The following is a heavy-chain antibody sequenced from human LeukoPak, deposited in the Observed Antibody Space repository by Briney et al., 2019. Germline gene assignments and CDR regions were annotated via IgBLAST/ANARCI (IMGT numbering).Heavy chain of an antibody. D-gene: IGHD6-13*01. CDR3: ARTAIAAAAFYNWFDS. CDR1: RFTFSSYA. J-gene: IGHJ5*01. CDR2: ISGSGGST. Sequence: GSLRPSCAASRFTFSSYAMSWVRQAPGKGLEWASTISGSGGSTYYADSVKGRFTISRDNSKNTLYLQINSLRAEDTAVYYCARTAIAAAAFYNWFDSWGQGTLVTVSS. V-gene: IGHV3-23*01.